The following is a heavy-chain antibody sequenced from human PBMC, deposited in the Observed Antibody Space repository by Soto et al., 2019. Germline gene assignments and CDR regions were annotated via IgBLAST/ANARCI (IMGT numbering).Heavy chain of an antibody. CDR2: SRNKANSYST. Sequence: GGSLRLSCAASGFSFSDHYMDWVRQAPGKGLEWVGRSRNKANSYSTEYAASVKGRFTISRDDSNNSLHLQMNSLQTEDTAVYYCARAFYDRRSYWFDPWGQGILVTVSS. J-gene: IGHJ5*02. CDR3: ARAFYDRRSYWFDP. CDR1: GFSFSDHY. D-gene: IGHD3-22*01. V-gene: IGHV3-72*01.